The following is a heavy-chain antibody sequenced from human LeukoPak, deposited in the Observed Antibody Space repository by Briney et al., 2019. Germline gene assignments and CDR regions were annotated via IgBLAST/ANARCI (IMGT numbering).Heavy chain of an antibody. CDR2: INPSGGST. CDR3: ARESSGYNYFDY. CDR1: GYTFTSYY. J-gene: IGHJ4*02. V-gene: IGHV1-46*01. Sequence: ASVKVSCKASGYTFTSYYMHWVRQAPGQGLEWMGIINPSGGSTSYAQKFQGGVTMTRDTSTSTIYMELSSLRSEDTAVYYCARESSGYNYFDYWGQGTLVTVSS. D-gene: IGHD3-22*01.